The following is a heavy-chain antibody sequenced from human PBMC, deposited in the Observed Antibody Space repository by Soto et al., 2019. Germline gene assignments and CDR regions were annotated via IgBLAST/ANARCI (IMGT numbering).Heavy chain of an antibody. CDR1: GFTFSNYA. J-gene: IGHJ3*02. CDR2: ITGSGGTT. Sequence: EVQLLESGGGLVQPGGSLRLSCAASGFTFSNYAMSWVRQAPGKGLEWVSGITGSGGTTYYADSVKGRFTISRDNPKNTLYLQMNSLRAEYTAVYYCANAYIVYSSNDAFDIWGQGTMVTVSS. CDR3: ANAYIVYSSNDAFDI. D-gene: IGHD2-8*01. V-gene: IGHV3-23*01.